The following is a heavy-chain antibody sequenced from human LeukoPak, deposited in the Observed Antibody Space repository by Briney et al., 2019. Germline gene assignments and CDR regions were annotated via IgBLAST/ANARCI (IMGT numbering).Heavy chain of an antibody. D-gene: IGHD3-22*01. V-gene: IGHV1-46*01. J-gene: IGHJ4*02. CDR1: GYTFTSNY. Sequence: ASVKVSCKTSGYTFTSNYIHWVRQAPGQGLEWMGVINPSGGRTSYAQKLQGRVTMTRDMSTSTVYMELSSLRSEDTAVYYCARDPKDDSSGYYYFDYWGQGTLVTVSS. CDR2: INPSGGRT. CDR3: ARDPKDDSSGYYYFDY.